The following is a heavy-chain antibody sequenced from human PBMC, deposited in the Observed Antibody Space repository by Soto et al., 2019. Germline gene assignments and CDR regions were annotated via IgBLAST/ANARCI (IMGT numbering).Heavy chain of an antibody. V-gene: IGHV3-21*01. J-gene: IGHJ6*04. CDR2: ISSSSSYI. Sequence: GGFLRLSCAASGFTFSSYSMNWVRQAPGKGLEWVSSISSSSSYIYYADSVKGRFTISRDNAKNSLYLQMNSLRAEDTAVYYCARETGGWYPDVWGKGTTVTVSS. D-gene: IGHD6-19*01. CDR3: ARETGGWYPDV. CDR1: GFTFSSYS.